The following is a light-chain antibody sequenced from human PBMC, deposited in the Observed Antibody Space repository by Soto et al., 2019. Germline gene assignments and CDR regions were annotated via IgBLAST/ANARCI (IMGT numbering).Light chain of an antibody. V-gene: IGKV3-20*01. CDR3: QQCGGSPT. J-gene: IGKJ1*01. Sequence: EIVLTQSPGILSLSPGERASLSCRASQKISSTVLAWYQQKPGQAPRLLIYGASSRTTGIPDRFSGSGSGTDFTLTISSLEHEDFAMYYCQQCGGSPTFGQGTKVDIK. CDR2: GAS. CDR1: QKISSTV.